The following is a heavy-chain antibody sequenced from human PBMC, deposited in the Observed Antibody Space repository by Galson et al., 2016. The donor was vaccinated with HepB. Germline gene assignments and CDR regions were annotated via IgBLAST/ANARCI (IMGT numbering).Heavy chain of an antibody. CDR3: AKDIQQWLVRGSDAFDI. CDR2: ISVVDDDT. D-gene: IGHD6-19*01. V-gene: IGHV3-23*01. Sequence: SLRLSCAASGFTFSSYAMSWVRQAPGKGLEWVSAISVVDDDTYYADSVKGRFTISRDNSRTTLYLQMNSLRAEDTALYYCAKDIQQWLVRGSDAFDIWGQGTMVTVSS. J-gene: IGHJ3*02. CDR1: GFTFSSYA.